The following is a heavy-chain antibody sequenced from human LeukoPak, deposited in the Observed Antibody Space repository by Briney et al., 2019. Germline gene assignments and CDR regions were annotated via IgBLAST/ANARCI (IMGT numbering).Heavy chain of an antibody. CDR1: GGSFSSYS. CDR2: IIEKGNA. V-gene: IGHV4-34*01. D-gene: IGHD3-10*01. CDR3: ARGYYPPRWYFDL. Sequence: SETLSLTCALYGGSFSSYSWSWTWVRQTPEKGLEWIGEIIEKGNANYNPSLKSRVTIDLDTSKNQFSLKLTSMTAADTAMYYCARGYYPPRWYFDLWGRGTLVTVSS. J-gene: IGHJ2*01.